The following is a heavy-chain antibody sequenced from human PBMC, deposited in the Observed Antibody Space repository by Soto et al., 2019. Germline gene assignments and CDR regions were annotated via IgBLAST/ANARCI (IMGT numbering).Heavy chain of an antibody. Sequence: QVHLVQSGAEMKRAGSSVRVSCKGLGGTISSDAISWVRQAPGRGLEWMGGIIPVIGAPSYGQRFQGRITIASDEATNTAYRELSSLGPEDTAIFYGARVQRYDSLSGSAPAYGMDVWGQGTTVTFPS. CDR3: ARVQRYDSLSGSAPAYGMDV. CDR1: GGTISSDA. J-gene: IGHJ6*02. CDR2: IIPVIGAP. V-gene: IGHV1-69*05. D-gene: IGHD3-9*01.